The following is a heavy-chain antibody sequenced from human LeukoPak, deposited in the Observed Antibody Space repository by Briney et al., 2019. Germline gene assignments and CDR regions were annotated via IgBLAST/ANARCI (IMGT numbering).Heavy chain of an antibody. J-gene: IGHJ4*02. CDR3: AKGAVRGDPKYFDY. CDR2: ISGSGGST. D-gene: IGHD3-10*01. Sequence: GGSLRLSCAASGFTFSSYAMSWVRQAPGQGLERVSAISGSGGSTFYDDSVKGRFTITRDNSKNTLYLQMNSLRAEDTAVYYCAKGAVRGDPKYFDYWGQGTLVTVSS. CDR1: GFTFSSYA. V-gene: IGHV3-23*01.